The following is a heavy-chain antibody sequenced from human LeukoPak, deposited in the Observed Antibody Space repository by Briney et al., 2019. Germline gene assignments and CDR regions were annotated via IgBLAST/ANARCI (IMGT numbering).Heavy chain of an antibody. Sequence: PGGSLRLSCAVSGFSFSDYWMSWIRQPPGKGLEWIGSIYYSGDTYYNPSLKSRVTISVDTSKSQFSLRLSSVTAADTAVYYCARHGNIVVLPDASKAFDIWGQGTMVTVSS. CDR1: GFSFSDYW. CDR3: ARHGNIVVLPDASKAFDI. CDR2: IYYSGDT. V-gene: IGHV4-39*01. J-gene: IGHJ3*02. D-gene: IGHD2-2*01.